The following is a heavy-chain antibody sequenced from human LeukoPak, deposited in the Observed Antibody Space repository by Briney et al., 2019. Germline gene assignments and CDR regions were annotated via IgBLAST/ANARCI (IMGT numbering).Heavy chain of an antibody. V-gene: IGHV1-2*02. D-gene: IGHD1-7*01. CDR2: INPNSGGT. CDR3: ARDQSYNWNYHY. Sequence: GASVKVSCKASGYTFTGYYMHWVRQAPGQGLEWMGWINPNSGGTNYTQKFQGRVTMTRDTSISTAYMELSRLRSDDTAVYYCARDQSYNWNYHYWGQGTLVTVSS. J-gene: IGHJ4*02. CDR1: GYTFTGYY.